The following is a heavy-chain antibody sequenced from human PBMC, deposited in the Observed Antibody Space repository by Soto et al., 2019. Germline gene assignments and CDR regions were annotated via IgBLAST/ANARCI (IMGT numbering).Heavy chain of an antibody. D-gene: IGHD3-16*01. CDR1: GGTFSTYT. CDR3: ARRLDDRADEGFDV. V-gene: IGHV1-69*18. Sequence: QVHLVQSGAEVRKPGSSVKVSCKTSGGTFSTYTIYWVRQAPGQGLEWMGRIIPLFGTTKYAQNFQDRVTITAKESTSTTYMELSSLRAEDTAVYYCARRLDDRADEGFDVWGEGTAVTVSA. J-gene: IGHJ3*01. CDR2: IIPLFGTT.